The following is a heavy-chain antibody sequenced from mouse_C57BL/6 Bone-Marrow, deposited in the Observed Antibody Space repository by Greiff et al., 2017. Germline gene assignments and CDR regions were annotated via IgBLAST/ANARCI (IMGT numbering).Heavy chain of an antibody. CDR1: GFTFTDYY. Sequence: EVKLQESGGGLVQPGGSLSLSCAASGFTFTDYYMSWVRQPPGKALEWLGFISNKANGYTTEYSASVKGRFTISRDNSQSILYLQMNALRAEDSATYYCARYGGTLDYWGQGTTLTVAS. CDR2: ISNKANGYTT. V-gene: IGHV7-3*01. CDR3: ARYGGTLDY. J-gene: IGHJ2*01. D-gene: IGHD3-3*01.